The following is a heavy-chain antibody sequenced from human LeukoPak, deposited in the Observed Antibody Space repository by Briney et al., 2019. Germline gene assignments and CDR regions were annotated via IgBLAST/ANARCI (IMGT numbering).Heavy chain of an antibody. CDR1: GVTFSSFE. Sequence: GSLRPSCPVSGVTFSSFEMAWVRQAPGMGLEWISYISEGGSTIKYADSVKGRFTISRDNAKNSLYLQMISLRAEDTAIYFCAGGPQYSGSYAYWGQGTLVTVSS. D-gene: IGHD1-26*01. CDR2: ISEGGSTI. V-gene: IGHV3-48*03. CDR3: AGGPQYSGSYAY. J-gene: IGHJ4*02.